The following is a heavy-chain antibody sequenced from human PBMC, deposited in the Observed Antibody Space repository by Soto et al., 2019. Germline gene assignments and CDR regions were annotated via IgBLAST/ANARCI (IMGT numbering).Heavy chain of an antibody. CDR3: ARDGDRCTSTRCSPWPDTHFDL. V-gene: IGHV1-18*01. D-gene: IGHD2-2*01. CDR2: ISPYNGNT. Sequence: QVQLVQSGDEVKKSGASVKVSCKASGYTFTNYGISWVRQAPGQGLEWMGWISPYNGNTKYPQKLQGRVTMTTDTSTRTSYMELRSLRSDDTAVYFCARDGDRCTSTRCSPWPDTHFDLWGRGTLVTVSS. CDR1: GYTFTNYG. J-gene: IGHJ2*01.